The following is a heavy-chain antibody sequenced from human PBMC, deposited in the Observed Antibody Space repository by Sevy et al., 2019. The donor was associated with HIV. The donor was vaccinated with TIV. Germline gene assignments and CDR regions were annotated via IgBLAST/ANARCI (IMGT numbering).Heavy chain of an antibody. J-gene: IGHJ6*02. CDR2: ISSSSSYI. CDR1: GFTFSSYS. V-gene: IGHV3-21*01. CDR3: ARDPVGDYVWGSYRYSAYGMDV. D-gene: IGHD3-16*02. Sequence: GGSLRLSCAASGFTFSSYSMNWVRQAPGKGLEWVSSISSSSSYIYYADSVKGRFTISRDNAKNSLYLQMNSLRAEDTAVYYCARDPVGDYVWGSYRYSAYGMDVWGQWTTVTVSS.